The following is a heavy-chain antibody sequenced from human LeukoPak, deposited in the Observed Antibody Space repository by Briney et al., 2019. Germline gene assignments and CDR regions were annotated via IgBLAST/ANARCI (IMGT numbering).Heavy chain of an antibody. CDR3: ANTGVEQWPAPYYYYMDV. Sequence: QPGGSLRLSCAASGFTFSSYGMHWVRQAPGKGLEWVAFIRYDGSNKYYADSVKGRFTISRDNSKNTLYLQMNSLRAEDTAVYYCANTGVEQWPAPYYYYMDVWGKGTTVTISS. CDR2: IRYDGSNK. CDR1: GFTFSSYG. D-gene: IGHD6-19*01. J-gene: IGHJ6*03. V-gene: IGHV3-30*02.